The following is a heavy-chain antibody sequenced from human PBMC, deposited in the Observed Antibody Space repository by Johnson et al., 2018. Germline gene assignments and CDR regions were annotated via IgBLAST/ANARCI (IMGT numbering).Heavy chain of an antibody. J-gene: IGHJ3*02. CDR2: ISYDVSNN. CDR3: AKYHDGNSGAFDI. Sequence: VQLVESGGGVVQPGRSLRLSCAASGFSFSNYGMHWVRQAPGKGLEWVAVISYDVSNNYYADSVKGRFTISSDNSKKTLDRQMNSLRKQDTAVYNCAKYHDGNSGAFDIWGQGTMVTVSS. CDR1: GFSFSNYG. D-gene: IGHD4-23*01. V-gene: IGHV3-30*18.